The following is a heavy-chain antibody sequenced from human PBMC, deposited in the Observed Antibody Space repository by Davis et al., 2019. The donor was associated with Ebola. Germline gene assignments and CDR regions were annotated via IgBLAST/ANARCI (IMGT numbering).Heavy chain of an antibody. Sequence: MPSETLSLTCAVYGGSSSGYYWSWIRQPPGKGLEWIGEINHSGSTNYNPSLKSRVTISVDTSKNQFSLKLSSVTAADTAVYYCARRTLEYCSSTRCYSPFHYWGQGTLVTVSS. D-gene: IGHD2-2*01. V-gene: IGHV4-34*01. J-gene: IGHJ4*02. CDR2: INHSGST. CDR1: GGSSSGYY. CDR3: ARRTLEYCSSTRCYSPFHY.